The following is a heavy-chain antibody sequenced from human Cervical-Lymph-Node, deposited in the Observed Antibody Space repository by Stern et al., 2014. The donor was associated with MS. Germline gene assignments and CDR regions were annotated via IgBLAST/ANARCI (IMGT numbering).Heavy chain of an antibody. Sequence: EVQLVESGAEVKKPGESLKVSCKASGYSFSNYWIGWVRQMPRKGLEWMGIIYPGDSDTKYSPSFQCQVTISADKSISTAYLQWSNLEASDTAIYFCARVRVVGASDAFDLWGQGTMVTVSS. J-gene: IGHJ3*01. CDR3: ARVRVVGASDAFDL. V-gene: IGHV5-51*01. CDR1: GYSFSNYW. D-gene: IGHD1-26*01. CDR2: IYPGDSDT.